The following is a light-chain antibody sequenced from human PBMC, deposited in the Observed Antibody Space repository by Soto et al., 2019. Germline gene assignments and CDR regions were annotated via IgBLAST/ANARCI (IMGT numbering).Light chain of an antibody. CDR3: QQRSSWPRT. CDR2: DAS. J-gene: IGKJ1*01. Sequence: EIVLTQSPATLSLSPGEKATLSCRASQSVSSYLGWYQQRPGQAPRLLIYDASNRATGIPARFSGSGSGTDSTLTISSLEPEDFAVYYCQQRSSWPRTFGQGTKVEIK. CDR1: QSVSSY. V-gene: IGKV3-11*01.